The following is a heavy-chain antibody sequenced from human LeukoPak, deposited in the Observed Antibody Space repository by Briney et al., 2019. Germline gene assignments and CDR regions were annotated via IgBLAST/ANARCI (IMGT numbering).Heavy chain of an antibody. CDR2: IYYSGST. CDR1: GSPISSSSHY. CDR3: ARRSPQRGSIA. Sequence: PETPSPPRTVPGSPISSSSHYWGWIRPPPGTGLECIGSIYYSGSTYYNPSLKSLVTISVDTTKNQDSLKLSSVSASDTAVYYCARRSPQRGSIAWGQGTLDTVSS. J-gene: IGHJ5*02. V-gene: IGHV4-39*01. D-gene: IGHD3-16*02.